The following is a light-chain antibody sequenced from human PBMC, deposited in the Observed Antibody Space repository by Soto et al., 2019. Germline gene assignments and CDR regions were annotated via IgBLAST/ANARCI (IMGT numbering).Light chain of an antibody. Sequence: DIQMTQSPSTLSASVGDRVTITCRASQSISSWLAWYQQKPGKAPKLLIYDASSLESGVPSRFSGSGSGTEFTLTISRLQPDDFATYNCQQYKSYSRWIFTFGPGTKVDIK. CDR3: QQYKSYSRWIFT. V-gene: IGKV1-5*01. CDR1: QSISSW. CDR2: DAS. J-gene: IGKJ3*01.